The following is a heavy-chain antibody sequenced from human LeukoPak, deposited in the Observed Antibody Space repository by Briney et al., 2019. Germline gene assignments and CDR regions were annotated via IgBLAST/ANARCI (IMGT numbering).Heavy chain of an antibody. J-gene: IGHJ4*02. D-gene: IGHD6-13*01. V-gene: IGHV3-53*01. CDR1: GFTVSSYY. CDR3: ARDVIGAAGPLDY. Sequence: GGSLRLSCAASGFTVSSYYMSWVRQAPGKGLECVSVIYSGGGTYYADSVKGRFTISRDDAKNSVYLQMDSLRVDDTAVYYCARDVIGAAGPLDYWGQGTLVTVSS. CDR2: IYSGGGT.